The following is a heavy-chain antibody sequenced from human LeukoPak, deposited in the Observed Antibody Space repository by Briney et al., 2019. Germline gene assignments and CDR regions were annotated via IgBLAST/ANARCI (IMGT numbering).Heavy chain of an antibody. Sequence: SETLSLTCTVSGGSISSSSYYWGWIRQPPGKGLEWIGSIYYSGSTYYNPSLKSRVTISVGTSKNQFSLKLSSVTAADTAVYYCARRSSRTVTRDYYMDVWGKGTTVTVSS. J-gene: IGHJ6*03. CDR1: GGSISSSSYY. CDR3: ARRSSRTVTRDYYMDV. CDR2: IYYSGST. V-gene: IGHV4-39*01. D-gene: IGHD4-17*01.